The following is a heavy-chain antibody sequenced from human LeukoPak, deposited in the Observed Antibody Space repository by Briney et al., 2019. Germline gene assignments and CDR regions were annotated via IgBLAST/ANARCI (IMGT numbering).Heavy chain of an antibody. V-gene: IGHV1-2*06. CDR3: ARDRDYVDTAMVGEGYYYYGMDV. CDR2: INPNSGGT. Sequence: ASVKVSCKASGYTSTGYYMHWVRQAPGQGLEWMGRINPNSGGTNYAQKFQGRVTMTRDTSISTAYMELSRLRSDDTAVYYCARDRDYVDTAMVGEGYYYYGMDVWGQGTTVTVSS. D-gene: IGHD5-18*01. J-gene: IGHJ6*02. CDR1: GYTSTGYY.